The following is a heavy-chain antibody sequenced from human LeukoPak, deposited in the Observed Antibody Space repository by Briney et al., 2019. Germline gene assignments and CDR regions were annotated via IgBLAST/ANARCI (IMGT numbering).Heavy chain of an antibody. CDR2: IIPIFGTA. V-gene: IGHV1-69*05. CDR1: GGTFSSYA. J-gene: IGHJ4*02. Sequence: ASVKVSCKASGGTFSSYAISWVRQAPGQGLEWMGGIIPIFGTANYAQKFQGRVTITTDESTSTAYMELSRLRSEDTAVYYCARSGVVRVFDYWGQGTLVTVSS. CDR3: ARSGVVRVFDY. D-gene: IGHD6-6*01.